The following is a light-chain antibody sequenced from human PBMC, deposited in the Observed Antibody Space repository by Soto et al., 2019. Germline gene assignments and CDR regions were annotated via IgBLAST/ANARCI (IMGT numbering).Light chain of an antibody. CDR3: QEYNTWPWT. J-gene: IGKJ1*01. Sequence: EIVLTQSPVTLSLSPGERATPSCRASQSVSSNYLAWYQQKPGRAPRVLIYGASTRATGIPARFTGSGSGTEFILTITSLQSEDSAVYYCQEYNTWPWTFGQGTKVDIK. CDR1: QSVSSN. CDR2: GAS. V-gene: IGKV3-15*01.